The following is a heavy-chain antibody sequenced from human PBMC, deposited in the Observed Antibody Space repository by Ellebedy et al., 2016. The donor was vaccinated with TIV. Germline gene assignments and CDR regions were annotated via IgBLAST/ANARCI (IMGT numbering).Heavy chain of an antibody. Sequence: GESLKISCAASGFIFSTYWRSWVRQAPGKGLEWVANIKQDGSQKYYVDSVKGRFTISRDNAKNSLYLQMNSLRAEDTAVYYCARGYSGSFDYWGPGTLVTVSS. CDR1: GFIFSTYW. CDR2: IKQDGSQK. CDR3: ARGYSGSFDY. V-gene: IGHV3-7*03. D-gene: IGHD5-12*01. J-gene: IGHJ4*02.